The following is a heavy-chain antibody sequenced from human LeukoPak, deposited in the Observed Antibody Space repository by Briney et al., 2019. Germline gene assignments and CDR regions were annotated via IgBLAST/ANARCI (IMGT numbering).Heavy chain of an antibody. CDR2: IYHSGST. Sequence: SGTLSLTCAVSGGSISSSNWWSWVRQPPGKGLEWIGEIYHSGSTNYNPSLKSRVTISVDKSKNQFSLKLSSVTAADTAVYYWARSHYYVWLRNFNYWGKGTRVTVPP. D-gene: IGHD3/OR15-3a*01. CDR3: ARSHYYVWLRNFNY. J-gene: IGHJ4*02. V-gene: IGHV4-4*02. CDR1: GGSISSSNW.